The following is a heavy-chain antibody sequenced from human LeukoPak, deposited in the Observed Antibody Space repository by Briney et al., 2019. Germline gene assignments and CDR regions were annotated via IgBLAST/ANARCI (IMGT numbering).Heavy chain of an antibody. D-gene: IGHD3-22*01. CDR2: IKPDGSET. Sequence: GGSLRLSCTASRFTFSSYWMTWVRQVPGKGLEWVANIKPDGSETYYVDSVKGRFTISRDNGKNSLYLQMSSLRAEDTAVYYCVRHKEHSCIDSRCSREDYWGQGTLVTVSS. J-gene: IGHJ4*02. V-gene: IGHV3-7*01. CDR1: RFTFSSYW. CDR3: VRHKEHSCIDSRCSREDY.